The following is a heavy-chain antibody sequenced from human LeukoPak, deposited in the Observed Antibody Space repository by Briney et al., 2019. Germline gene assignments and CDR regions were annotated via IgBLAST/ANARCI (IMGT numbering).Heavy chain of an antibody. V-gene: IGHV4-59*01. Sequence: SETLSLTCTASGGSINSYYWRWVRQPPGKGLEWIGYIYYSGSTNYNPSLKSRVTISVDTSKNQLSLKMSSVTAADTSVYYCARVRDVHINNCFDPWGQGTLVIVSS. CDR1: GGSINSYY. J-gene: IGHJ5*02. CDR3: ARVRDVHINNCFDP. CDR2: IYYSGST.